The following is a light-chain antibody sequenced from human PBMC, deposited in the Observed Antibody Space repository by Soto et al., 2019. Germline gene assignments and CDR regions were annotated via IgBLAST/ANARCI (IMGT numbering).Light chain of an antibody. V-gene: IGKV1-39*01. CDR2: SAS. CDR1: QNIASH. Sequence: DIQMTQSPSSLSVFVGDRVTLTCRASQNIASHLNWYQQKPGEAPSLLVYSASILQDGVPSRFSGSGSGTDFTLTINSLQPGDFATYFCQQTYSSPPWTFGRGTKVEIK. CDR3: QQTYSSPPWT. J-gene: IGKJ1*01.